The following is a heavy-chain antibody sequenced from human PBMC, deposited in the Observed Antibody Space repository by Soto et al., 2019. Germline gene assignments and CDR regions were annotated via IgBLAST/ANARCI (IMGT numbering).Heavy chain of an antibody. CDR3: ARAVDSYGDRFDY. CDR2: INHSGST. J-gene: IGHJ4*02. CDR1: GGSFSGYY. Sequence: QVQLQQWGAGLLKPSETLSLTCAVYGGSFSGYYWSWIRQPPGKGLEWIGEINHSGSTNYNPSLKSRVTISVDTSKNQFSLKLSSMTAADTAVYYCARAVDSYGDRFDYWGQGTLVTVSS. D-gene: IGHD4-17*01. V-gene: IGHV4-34*01.